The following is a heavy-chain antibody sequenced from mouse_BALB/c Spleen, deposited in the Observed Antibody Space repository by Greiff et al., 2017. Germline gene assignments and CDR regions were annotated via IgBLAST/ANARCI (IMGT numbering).Heavy chain of an antibody. CDR3: ARGRYGNYRYFDV. CDR1: GFSLTSYG. D-gene: IGHD2-10*02. J-gene: IGHJ1*01. CDR2: IWSGGST. Sequence: QVQLKESGPGLVQPSQSLSITCTVSGFSLTSYGVHWVRQSPGKGLEWLGVIWSGGSTDYNAAFISRLSISKDNSKSQVFFKMNSLQANDTAIYYCARGRYGNYRYFDVWGAGTTVTVSS. V-gene: IGHV2-2*02.